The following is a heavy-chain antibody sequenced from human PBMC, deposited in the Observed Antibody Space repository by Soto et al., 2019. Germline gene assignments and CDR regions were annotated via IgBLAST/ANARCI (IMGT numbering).Heavy chain of an antibody. CDR2: IYSDGST. Sequence: GGSLRLSSAASGLTVSGSYMTWVRQAPGMGLQWDSVIYSDGSTYYADSVKGRFSISRDIAKNMLYLQMNSLRAEDTAVYYCAGWHPFPAHTGYDFMPTFFDSWGQGALVTVSS. D-gene: IGHD5-12*01. J-gene: IGHJ4*02. V-gene: IGHV3-53*01. CDR3: AGWHPFPAHTGYDFMPTFFDS. CDR1: GLTVSGSY.